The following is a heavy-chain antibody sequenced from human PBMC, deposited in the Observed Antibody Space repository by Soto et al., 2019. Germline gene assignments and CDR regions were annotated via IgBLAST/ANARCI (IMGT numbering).Heavy chain of an antibody. J-gene: IGHJ4*02. V-gene: IGHV1-18*01. CDR2: ISAYKGNT. D-gene: IGHD1-26*01. Sequence: QVQLVQSGAGVKKPGASVKVSCKASGYTFTSYGISWVRQAPGQGLEWMGWISAYKGNTNYAQQLPGRLTMTTDQSTSTADMELRSLRSDDTAVYYCASRASYSGSYDYWGQGTLVTVSS. CDR3: ASRASYSGSYDY. CDR1: GYTFTSYG.